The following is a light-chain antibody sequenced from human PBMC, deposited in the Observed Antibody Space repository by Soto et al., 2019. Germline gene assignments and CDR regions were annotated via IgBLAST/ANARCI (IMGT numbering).Light chain of an antibody. J-gene: IGKJ1*01. Sequence: VVLTQSPGTLSLSPGERATLSCRASQSVSSIYLAWYQQKPGQAPRLLIYDASSRATGIPDRFSGSGSGTDFTLTISRLEPEDFAVYYCHQYAGSPWTFGQGTKVEIK. CDR2: DAS. V-gene: IGKV3-20*01. CDR3: HQYAGSPWT. CDR1: QSVSSIY.